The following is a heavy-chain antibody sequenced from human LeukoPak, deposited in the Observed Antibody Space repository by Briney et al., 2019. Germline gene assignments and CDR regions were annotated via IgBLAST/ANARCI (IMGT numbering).Heavy chain of an antibody. CDR1: GFTFSSYA. CDR2: ISGSGGST. CDR3: AKSFYDFLTGTSPSYYYYGMDV. J-gene: IGHJ6*02. V-gene: IGHV3-23*01. Sequence: PGGSLRLSCVASGFTFSSYAMSWVRQAPGKGLEWVSAISGSGGSTYYADSVKGRFTISRDNSKNTLYLQMNSLRAEDTAVYYCAKSFYDFLTGTSPSYYYYGMDVWGQGTTAT. D-gene: IGHD3-9*01.